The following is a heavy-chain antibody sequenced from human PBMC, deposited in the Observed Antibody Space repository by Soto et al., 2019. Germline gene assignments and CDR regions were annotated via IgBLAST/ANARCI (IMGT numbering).Heavy chain of an antibody. Sequence: ASVKVSSKASGYGFTSYGSSWVRQAPGQGPEWMGWISAYNGNTNYAHKFQGRVTMTTDTPTSTAYMELRSLRSDDTAVYYCARESSSSCHDYWGLGTLVTVSS. J-gene: IGHJ4*02. D-gene: IGHD6-13*01. CDR1: GYGFTSYG. CDR3: ARESSSSCHDY. CDR2: ISAYNGNT. V-gene: IGHV1-18*01.